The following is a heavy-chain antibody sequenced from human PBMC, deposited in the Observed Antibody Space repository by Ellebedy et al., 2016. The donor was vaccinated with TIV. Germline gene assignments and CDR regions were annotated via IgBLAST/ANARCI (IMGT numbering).Heavy chain of an antibody. CDR1: GFTFSYAW. V-gene: IGHV3-15*07. CDR2: LKSKADGGTT. CDR3: ATDKWNYDDAFDI. D-gene: IGHD1-7*01. Sequence: GESLKISCAASGFTFSYAWMNWVRQAPGKGLEWVGRLKSKADGGTTEYAAPVEGRFTISRDDSKTTLYLQMNSLKTEDTAVYYCATDKWNYDDAFDIWGQGTMVTVSS. J-gene: IGHJ3*02.